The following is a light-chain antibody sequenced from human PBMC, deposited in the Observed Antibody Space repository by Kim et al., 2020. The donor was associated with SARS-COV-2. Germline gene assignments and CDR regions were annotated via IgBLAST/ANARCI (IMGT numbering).Light chain of an antibody. CDR3: NSRDSNDNVV. Sequence: SSELTQDPAVSVALGQTVSITCQGDSLRSYYATWYQQKPGQAPILVIYGKNNRHSGIPDRFSGSSSGNTASLTITGTQAGDEADYYCNSRDSNDNVVFGG. CDR2: GKN. CDR1: SLRSYY. V-gene: IGLV3-19*01. J-gene: IGLJ2*01.